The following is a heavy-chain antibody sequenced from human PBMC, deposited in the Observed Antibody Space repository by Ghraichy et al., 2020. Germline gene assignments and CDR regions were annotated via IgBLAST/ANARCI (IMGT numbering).Heavy chain of an antibody. Sequence: LSLTCAASGFTFSSYAMSWVRQAPGKGLEWVSAISGSGGSTYYADSVKGRFTISRDNSKNTLYLQMNSLRAEDTAVYYCAKDRTSWFDAFDIWGQWTMVTVSS. CDR1: GFTFSSYA. D-gene: IGHD2-2*01. J-gene: IGHJ3*02. CDR2: ISGSGGST. CDR3: AKDRTSWFDAFDI. V-gene: IGHV3-23*01.